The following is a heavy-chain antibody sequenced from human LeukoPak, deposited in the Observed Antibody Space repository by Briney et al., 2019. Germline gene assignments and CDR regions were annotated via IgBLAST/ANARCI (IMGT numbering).Heavy chain of an antibody. CDR1: GFTFSSYA. D-gene: IGHD5-18*01. Sequence: GGSLRLSCAASGFTFSSYAMSWVRQAPGKALEWVSAISGSGGSTYYADSVKGRFTISRDNPKNTLYLQMNSLRAEDTAVYYCAILLMQLWLHDESRYFDYWGQGTLVTVSS. V-gene: IGHV3-23*01. CDR3: AILLMQLWLHDESRYFDY. CDR2: ISGSGGST. J-gene: IGHJ4*02.